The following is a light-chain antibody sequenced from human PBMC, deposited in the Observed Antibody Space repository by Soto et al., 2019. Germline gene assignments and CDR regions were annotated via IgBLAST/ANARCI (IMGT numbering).Light chain of an antibody. V-gene: IGKV3-20*01. CDR2: GTS. CDR3: QQYGRSPL. Sequence: ENVLTQSPDTLSLSPGETASLSCRASRGVGTSYLAWYQQKPGQAPRLLLYGTSNRATGIPDRFSGSGSGTDFTLTISGLEPEDFAVYFCQQYGRSPLFGQGTKLEIK. J-gene: IGKJ2*01. CDR1: RGVGTSY.